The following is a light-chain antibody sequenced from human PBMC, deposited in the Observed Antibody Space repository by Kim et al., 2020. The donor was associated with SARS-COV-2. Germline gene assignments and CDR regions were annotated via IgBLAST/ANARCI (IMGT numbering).Light chain of an antibody. CDR2: YDS. CDR1: NIGGKS. V-gene: IGLV3-21*04. Sequence: PGKTSRITGGGNNIGGKSWPWYQQKPGQAPGLVIYYDSDRPSGIKERFSGSNSGNTATLTISRVEAGDEADYDCQVWDSSSDHPGVFGTGTKVTV. J-gene: IGLJ1*01. CDR3: QVWDSSSDHPGV.